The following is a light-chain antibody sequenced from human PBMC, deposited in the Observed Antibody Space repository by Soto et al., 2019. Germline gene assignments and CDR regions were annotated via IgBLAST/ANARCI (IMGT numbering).Light chain of an antibody. CDR1: LAISHY. CDR3: QHYETLPLT. Sequence: DIQMPQSPSSLSASVGARVPITGRASLAISHYVNWYPQKPGKAPKLLISDASNLQTGVPSRFSGTASGSDFTFTISSLQPEDIATYYCQHYETLPLTFGGGTKVEIK. V-gene: IGKV1-33*01. CDR2: DAS. J-gene: IGKJ4*01.